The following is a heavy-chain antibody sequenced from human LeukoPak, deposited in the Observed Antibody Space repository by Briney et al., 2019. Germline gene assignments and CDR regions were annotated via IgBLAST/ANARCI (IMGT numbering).Heavy chain of an antibody. J-gene: IGHJ4*02. D-gene: IGHD3-10*01. Sequence: ASVKVSCKASGYTFTSYYMHWVRQAPGQGLGWMGIINPSNGNTGYTPKFQGRVTMTRDMSTSAVYMELSSLRSEDTAVYYCARDQDYYGSGSYHRLDTTGLDYWGQGTLVTVSS. V-gene: IGHV1-46*01. CDR1: GYTFTSYY. CDR3: ARDQDYYGSGSYHRLDTTGLDY. CDR2: INPSNGNT.